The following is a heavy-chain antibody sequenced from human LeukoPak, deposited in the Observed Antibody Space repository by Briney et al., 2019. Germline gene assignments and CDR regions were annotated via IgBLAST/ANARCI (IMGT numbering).Heavy chain of an antibody. J-gene: IGHJ4*02. V-gene: IGHV4-39*01. D-gene: IGHD7-27*01. CDR2: IYYSGST. CDR3: ARLVNWGSVYFDY. Sequence: PSQTLSLTCTVSGGSISSSSYYWGWIRQPPGKGLEWIGSIYYSGSTYYNPSLKSRVTISVDTSKNQFSLKLSSVTAADTAVYYCARLVNWGSVYFDYWGQGTLVTVSS. CDR1: GGSISSSSYY.